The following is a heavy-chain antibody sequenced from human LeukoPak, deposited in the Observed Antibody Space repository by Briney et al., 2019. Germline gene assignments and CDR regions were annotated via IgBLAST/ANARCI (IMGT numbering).Heavy chain of an antibody. Sequence: GGSLRLSCAASGFTFSSYGMHWVRQAPGKGLEWVAFIRYDGSNKYYADSVKGRFTISRDNSKNTLYLQMNSLRAEDTAVYYCAKDKPYYYDSSGPRDDAFDIWGQGTMVTVSS. CDR2: IRYDGSNK. J-gene: IGHJ3*02. D-gene: IGHD3-22*01. CDR1: GFTFSSYG. CDR3: AKDKPYYYDSSGPRDDAFDI. V-gene: IGHV3-30*02.